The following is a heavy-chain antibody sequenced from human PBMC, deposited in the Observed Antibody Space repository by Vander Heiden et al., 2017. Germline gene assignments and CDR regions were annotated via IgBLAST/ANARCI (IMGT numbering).Heavy chain of an antibody. D-gene: IGHD3-3*01. V-gene: IGHV3-43*01. CDR2: ISWDGGST. J-gene: IGHJ4*02. Sequence: EVQLVQSGGAVVQPGGSLRLSSAASGCAFDDYTMHWVRQAPGKGLEWVSLISWDGGSTYYADSVRGRFTISRDNSKNSLYLQMNSLRTEDIALYYCAKDIATSGYFDYCGQGTLVTVSS. CDR3: AKDIATSGYFDY. CDR1: GCAFDDYT.